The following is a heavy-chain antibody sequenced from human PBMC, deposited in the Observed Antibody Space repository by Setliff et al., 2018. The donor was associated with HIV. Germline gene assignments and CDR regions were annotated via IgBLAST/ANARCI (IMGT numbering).Heavy chain of an antibody. CDR1: GGTFSSYA. Sequence: GASVKVSCKSSGGTFSSYAISWVRQAPGQGLEWMGGIIPILGSANYAKKFQGRVTITADKSTSTAYMELSSLRSEDTAVYYCARRAGHTNYFYYMDVWGKGTTVTVSS. CDR2: IIPILGSA. D-gene: IGHD6-19*01. J-gene: IGHJ6*03. V-gene: IGHV1-69*10. CDR3: ARRAGHTNYFYYMDV.